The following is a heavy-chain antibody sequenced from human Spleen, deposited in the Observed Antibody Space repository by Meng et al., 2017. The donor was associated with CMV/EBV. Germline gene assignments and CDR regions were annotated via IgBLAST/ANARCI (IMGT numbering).Heavy chain of an antibody. CDR1: GGSISTTASY. Sequence: SETLSLTCTVSGGSISTTASYWGWIRQPPGKGLEWIGSVHYRGSAYSNPSLRSRVTVSVDTSMNQFSLILSSVTAADTAVYYCAGQDIAVVPASIDHWGQGKLVTVSS. CDR3: AGQDIAVVPASIDH. V-gene: IGHV4-39*07. D-gene: IGHD2-15*01. J-gene: IGHJ5*02. CDR2: VHYRGSA.